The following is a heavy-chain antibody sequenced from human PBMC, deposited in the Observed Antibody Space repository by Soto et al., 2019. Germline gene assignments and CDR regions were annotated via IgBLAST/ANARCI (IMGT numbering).Heavy chain of an antibody. CDR2: ITGSGDYT. D-gene: IGHD3-22*01. V-gene: IGHV3-23*01. Sequence: GGSLRLSCAASGFTFSNYAMSWVRQAPGKGLEWVSSITGSGDYTYYADSVKGRFAISRDNSKNTLYLQMNSLRAEDTAVYYCAKARYYDSTGYLYYFDYWGQGTLVTVSS. CDR3: AKARYYDSTGYLYYFDY. J-gene: IGHJ4*02. CDR1: GFTFSNYA.